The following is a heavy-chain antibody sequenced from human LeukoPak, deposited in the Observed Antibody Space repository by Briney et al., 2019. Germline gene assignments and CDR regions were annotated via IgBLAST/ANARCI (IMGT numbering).Heavy chain of an antibody. CDR1: GFTFSSYA. J-gene: IGHJ4*02. V-gene: IGHV3-23*01. Sequence: GGSLRLSCVASGFTFSSYAMSWVRQAPARGLEWVASLRGDGSTFYADSVKGRFTLSRDQSRNTVYLQLTYLRVEDTAVYYCAKASWVSSADAVLWGQGTPVTVSS. CDR3: AKASWVSSADAVL. CDR2: LRGDGST. D-gene: IGHD3-16*01.